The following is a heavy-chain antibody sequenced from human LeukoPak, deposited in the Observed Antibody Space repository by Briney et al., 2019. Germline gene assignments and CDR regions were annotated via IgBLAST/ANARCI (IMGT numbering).Heavy chain of an antibody. J-gene: IGHJ5*02. Sequence: SVKVSCKASGYTFTSYGISWVRQAPGQGLEWMGGIIPIFGTANYAQKFQGRVTITTDESTSTAYMELSSLRSEDTAVYYCARGPSYNWNYGWFDPWGQGTLVTVSP. CDR2: IIPIFGTA. CDR1: GYTFTSYG. D-gene: IGHD1-7*01. V-gene: IGHV1-69*05. CDR3: ARGPSYNWNYGWFDP.